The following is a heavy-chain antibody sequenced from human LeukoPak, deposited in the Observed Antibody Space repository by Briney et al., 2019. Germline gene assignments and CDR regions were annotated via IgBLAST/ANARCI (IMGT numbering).Heavy chain of an antibody. CDR1: GFTFSSYA. Sequence: PGGSLRLSCAASGFTFSSYAMSWVRQAPGKGLEWASAISGSGGSTYYADSVKGRFTISRDNSKNTLYLQMNSLRAEDTAVYYCAKVTDGGQWLADFDYWGQGTLVTVSS. CDR2: ISGSGGST. J-gene: IGHJ4*02. CDR3: AKVTDGGQWLADFDY. V-gene: IGHV3-23*01. D-gene: IGHD6-19*01.